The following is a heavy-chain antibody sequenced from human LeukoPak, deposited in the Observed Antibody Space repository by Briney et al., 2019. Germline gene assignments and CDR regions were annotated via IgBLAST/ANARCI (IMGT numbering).Heavy chain of an antibody. CDR3: AKVSASGWYFDY. D-gene: IGHD6-19*01. V-gene: IGHV3-9*01. CDR2: ISWNSGSI. J-gene: IGHJ4*02. Sequence: GGSLRLSCAASGFTFSSYSMNWVRQAPGKGLEWVSGISWNSGSIGYADSVKGRFTISRDNAKNSLYLQMNSLRAEDTALYYCAKVSASGWYFDYWGQGTLVTVSS. CDR1: GFTFSSYS.